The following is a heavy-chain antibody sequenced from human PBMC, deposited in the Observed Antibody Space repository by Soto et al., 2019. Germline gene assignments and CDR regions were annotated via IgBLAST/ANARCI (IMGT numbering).Heavy chain of an antibody. CDR1: GGSISSSNW. J-gene: IGHJ4*02. V-gene: IGHV4-4*02. D-gene: IGHD2-21*02. CDR2: IYHSGST. Sequence: SETLSHPYAVSGGSISSSNWRSWGRQPPGKGLEWIGEIYHSGSTNYNPSLKSRVTISVDKSKNQFSLKLSSVTAADTAVYYCARQRTSVVTQAYFDVWGPGSRVTVS. CDR3: ARQRTSVVTQAYFDV.